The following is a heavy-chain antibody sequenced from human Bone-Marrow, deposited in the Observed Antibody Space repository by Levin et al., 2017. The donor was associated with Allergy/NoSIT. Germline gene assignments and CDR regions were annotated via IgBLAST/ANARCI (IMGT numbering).Heavy chain of an antibody. Sequence: LSLTCAASGFTFRSYAMGWVRQAPGKGLEWVSLIRYNGDRTFYSDSVEGRFTISRDNSKNTLYLQMNSLRAEDTALYYCAKTGSGWFVDSWGQGALITVSS. V-gene: IGHV3-23*01. CDR1: GFTFRSYA. D-gene: IGHD6-19*01. J-gene: IGHJ4*02. CDR3: AKTGSGWFVDS. CDR2: IRYNGDRT.